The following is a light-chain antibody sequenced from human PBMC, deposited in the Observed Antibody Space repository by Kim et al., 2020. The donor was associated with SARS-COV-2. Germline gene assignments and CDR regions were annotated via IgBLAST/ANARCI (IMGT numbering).Light chain of an antibody. V-gene: IGKV1-6*01. J-gene: IGKJ1*01. CDR2: ATS. Sequence: AIQMTQSPSSLSASVGDRVTITCRASQDIRKDLGWYQQKPGRAPNLLIYATSTLRSGVPSRFIGSGSGTDFTLTISSLQPEDFATYFCLQDYKYPPTFGQGTKVEIK. CDR3: LQDYKYPPT. CDR1: QDIRKD.